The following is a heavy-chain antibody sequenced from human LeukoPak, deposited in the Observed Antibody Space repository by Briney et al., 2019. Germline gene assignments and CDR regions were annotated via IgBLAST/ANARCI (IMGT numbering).Heavy chain of an antibody. CDR3: ARDGGDEILDY. J-gene: IGHJ4*02. V-gene: IGHV4-59*01. CDR2: IYYRGSP. CDR1: GVSISSYY. Sequence: SETLSLTCTVSGVSISSYYWSWIRQPPGKALEWIGYIYYRGSPNYNPSLKSRVTISIDTSKNQFSLRLSSVTAADTAVYYCARDGGDEILDYWGQGTLVTVSS. D-gene: IGHD4-17*01.